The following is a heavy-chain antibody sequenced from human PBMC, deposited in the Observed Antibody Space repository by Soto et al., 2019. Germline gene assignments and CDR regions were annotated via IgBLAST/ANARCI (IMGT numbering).Heavy chain of an antibody. D-gene: IGHD5-12*01. CDR3: AGRGYGGYGGGDAFDI. V-gene: IGHV5-10-1*01. CDR1: GYSFTSYW. CDR2: IDPSDSYT. J-gene: IGHJ3*02. Sequence: GESLKISCKGSGYSFTSYWISWVRQMPGKGLEWMGRIDPSDSYTNYSPSFQGHVTISADKSVSTAYLQWSSLKASDTAMYYCAGRGYGGYGGGDAFDIWGQGTMVTVS.